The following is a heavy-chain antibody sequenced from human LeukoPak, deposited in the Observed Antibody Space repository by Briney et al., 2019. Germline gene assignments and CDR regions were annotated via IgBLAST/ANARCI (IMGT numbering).Heavy chain of an antibody. V-gene: IGHV3-21*01. J-gene: IGHJ3*01. D-gene: IGHD2-15*01. CDR1: GFTFSSYW. CDR3: VKEGGSPGGFDV. CDR2: ISSRSSYI. Sequence: TGGSLRLSCAASGFTFSSYWVSWVRQAPGKGLEWVSSISSRSSYIFYADSLQGRFTISRDNTKNSLYLQMNSLTVEDTAVYYCVKEGGSPGGFDVWGQGTMVTVSS.